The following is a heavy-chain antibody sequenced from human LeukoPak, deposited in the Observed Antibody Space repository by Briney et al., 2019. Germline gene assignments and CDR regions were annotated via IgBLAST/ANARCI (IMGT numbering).Heavy chain of an antibody. CDR1: GLTFSNYG. J-gene: IGHJ4*02. D-gene: IGHD3-22*01. Sequence: PGKSLRLSCAASGLTFSNYGMHWVRQAPGKGLEWVAVIWYDGSNKYYADSVKGRFTISRDNSKNTLYLQMNSLRAEDTAVYYCARAPTYYYDSSGYYSRGTYFDYWGQGTLVTVSS. V-gene: IGHV3-33*01. CDR2: IWYDGSNK. CDR3: ARAPTYYYDSSGYYSRGTYFDY.